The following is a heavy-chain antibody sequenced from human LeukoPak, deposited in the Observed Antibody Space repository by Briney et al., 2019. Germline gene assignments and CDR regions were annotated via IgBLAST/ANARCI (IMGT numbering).Heavy chain of an antibody. D-gene: IGHD6-13*01. CDR1: GYSFSSYW. CDR2: VYAGDSDT. J-gene: IGHJ4*02. V-gene: IGHV5-51*01. CDR3: ARLRYSSSWDFDF. Sequence: GESLKISCKASGYSFSSYWIGWVRQMPGKGLEWMGIVYAGDSDTRYSPSFQGQVTISADKSFSTAYLQWSSLKASDTAMYYCARLRYSSSWDFDFWGQGTLVTVSS.